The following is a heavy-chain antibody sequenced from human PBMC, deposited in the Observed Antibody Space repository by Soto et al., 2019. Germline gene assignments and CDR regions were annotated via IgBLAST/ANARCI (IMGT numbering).Heavy chain of an antibody. D-gene: IGHD3-3*01. J-gene: IGHJ5*02. CDR1: GGTFSSYT. CDR3: ARDLGATTTLEWFDP. Sequence: QVQLVQSGAAVKKPGSSVKVSCKASGGTFSSYTISWVRQAPGQGLKWMGRIIPILGIANYAQKFQGRVTITADKSTSTAYMELSSLRSEDTAVYYCARDLGATTTLEWFDPWGQGTLVTVSS. CDR2: IIPILGIA. V-gene: IGHV1-69*08.